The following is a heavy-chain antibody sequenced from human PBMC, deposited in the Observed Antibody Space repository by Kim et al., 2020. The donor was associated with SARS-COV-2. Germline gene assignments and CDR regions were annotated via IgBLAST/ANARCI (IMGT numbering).Heavy chain of an antibody. CDR2: IIPILGIA. CDR3: ARDLVVVVPAATRYMDV. Sequence: SVKVSCKASGGTFSSYAISWVRQAPGQGLEWMGRIIPILGIANYAQKFQGRVTITADKSTSTAYMELSSLRSEDTAVYYCARDLVVVVPAATRYMDVWGKGTTVTVSS. D-gene: IGHD2-2*01. CDR1: GGTFSSYA. V-gene: IGHV1-69*04. J-gene: IGHJ6*03.